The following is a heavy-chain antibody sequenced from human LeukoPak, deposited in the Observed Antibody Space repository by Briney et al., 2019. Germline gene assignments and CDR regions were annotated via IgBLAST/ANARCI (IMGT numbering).Heavy chain of an antibody. Sequence: GGSLRLSCAASGFTFSSYSMNWVHQAPGKGLEWVSSISSSSSYIYYADSVKGRFTISRDNAKNSLYLQMNSLRAEDTAVYYCARGGYSSGWYPVDYWGQGTLVTVSS. CDR2: ISSSSSYI. J-gene: IGHJ4*02. CDR3: ARGGYSSGWYPVDY. CDR1: GFTFSSYS. V-gene: IGHV3-21*01. D-gene: IGHD6-19*01.